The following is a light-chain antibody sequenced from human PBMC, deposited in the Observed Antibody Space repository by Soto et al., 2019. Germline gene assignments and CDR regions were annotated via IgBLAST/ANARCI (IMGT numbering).Light chain of an antibody. CDR3: QQYNFYSRT. V-gene: IGKV1-5*03. Sequence: DIQMTQSPSTLSASVGDTVTITCRVSQSISSWLAWYQQKPCQAPKLLIYKASSLQSGVPSRFSGIGSGTEFTLTISSLQPDDFATYYGQQYNFYSRTFGQGTKVEIK. CDR2: KAS. J-gene: IGKJ1*01. CDR1: QSISSW.